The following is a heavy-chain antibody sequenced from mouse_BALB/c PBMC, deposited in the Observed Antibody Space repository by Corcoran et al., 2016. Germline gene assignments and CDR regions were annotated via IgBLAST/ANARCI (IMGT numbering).Heavy chain of an antibody. D-gene: IGHD1-1*01. CDR3: ARGALLRYFDY. Sequence: EVLLQQSGPELVKPGASVKISCKASGYSFTGYYMHWVKQSHVKSLEWIGRINPYNGATSYNQNFKDKASLTVDKSSSTAYMELHSLTSEDSAVYYCARGALLRYFDYWGQGTTLTVSS. V-gene: IGHV1-26*01. CDR1: GYSFTGYY. CDR2: INPYNGAT. J-gene: IGHJ2*01.